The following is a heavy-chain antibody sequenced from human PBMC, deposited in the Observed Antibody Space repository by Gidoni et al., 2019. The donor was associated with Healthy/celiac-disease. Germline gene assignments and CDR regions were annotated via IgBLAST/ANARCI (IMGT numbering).Heavy chain of an antibody. Sequence: EVQLVQSGAEVKKPGESLKISCKGSGYSFDSYWIGWVRQMPGKGLEWMGIIYPGDSDTRYSPSFQGQVTISADKSISTAYLQWSSLKASDTAMYYCARLFSCSGGSCYSAGDFDYWGQGTLVTVSS. CDR2: IYPGDSDT. D-gene: IGHD2-15*01. CDR1: GYSFDSYW. J-gene: IGHJ4*02. V-gene: IGHV5-51*01. CDR3: ARLFSCSGGSCYSAGDFDY.